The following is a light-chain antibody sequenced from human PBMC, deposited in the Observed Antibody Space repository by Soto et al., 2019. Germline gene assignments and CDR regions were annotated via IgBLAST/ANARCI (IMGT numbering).Light chain of an antibody. V-gene: IGKV3D-20*02. J-gene: IGKJ1*01. Sequence: VLTQSPCTLSLSTGERATLSCRASQSVSSSYLAWYQQKPGQAPRLLIYGASNRATGIPARFSGSGSGTDFTLTISRLEPEDFAVYYCQQRSDWPPLWTFGQGTKVDIK. CDR1: QSVSSSY. CDR3: QQRSDWPPLWT. CDR2: GAS.